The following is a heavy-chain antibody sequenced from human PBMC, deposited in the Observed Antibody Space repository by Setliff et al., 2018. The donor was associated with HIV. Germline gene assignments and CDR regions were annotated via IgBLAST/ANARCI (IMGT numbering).Heavy chain of an antibody. CDR1: GYSIGSGSF. CDR2: IPHNGGT. V-gene: IGHV4-38-2*01. J-gene: IGHJ4*02. D-gene: IGHD4-17*01. Sequence: PSETLSLTCAVSGYSIGSGSFWGWIRQPPGKGLEWIATIPHNGGTYYNPDPSLTGRVTISVDTSKNQFSLKLAFVTATDTAVYYCARYSTLTTNFDYWGQGTLVTVSS. CDR3: ARYSTLTTNFDY.